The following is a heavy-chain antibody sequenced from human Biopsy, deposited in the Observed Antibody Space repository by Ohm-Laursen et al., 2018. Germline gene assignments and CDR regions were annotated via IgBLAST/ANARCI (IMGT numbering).Heavy chain of an antibody. Sequence: ASLVKVSCKASGYTFTGYHVHWVRQAPGQGLEWMGWINAKTGDINYAQKFQGRVTMTRDTSISTAYVDLSSLRSDDTAVYYCTRGGYYYDSLAYYYWFDPWGQGTLVTVSS. J-gene: IGHJ5*02. CDR1: GYTFTGYH. CDR2: INAKTGDI. D-gene: IGHD3-22*01. V-gene: IGHV1-2*02. CDR3: TRGGYYYDSLAYYYWFDP.